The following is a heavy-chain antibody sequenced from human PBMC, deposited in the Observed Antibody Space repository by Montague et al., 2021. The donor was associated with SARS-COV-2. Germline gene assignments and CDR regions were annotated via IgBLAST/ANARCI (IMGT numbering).Heavy chain of an antibody. CDR2: ITSSSYT. CDR3: ARRRGAWIELWSFDY. CDR1: GFTFSDYY. D-gene: IGHD5-18*01. V-gene: IGHV3-11*06. J-gene: IGHJ4*02. Sequence: SLRLSCAASGFTFSDYYMSWIRQAPGKGLEWVSYITSSSYTNYADSVKGRFTISRDNAKNSLYLQMNSLRAEDTAVYYCARRRGAWIELWSFDYWGQGTLSPSPQ.